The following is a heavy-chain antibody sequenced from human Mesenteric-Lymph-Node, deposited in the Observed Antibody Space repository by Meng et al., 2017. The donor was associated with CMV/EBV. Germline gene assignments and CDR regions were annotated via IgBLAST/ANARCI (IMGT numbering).Heavy chain of an antibody. J-gene: IGHJ4*02. CDR3: ARDPDRSGWSFFEY. V-gene: IGHV3-30-3*01. D-gene: IGHD6-19*01. CDR1: AFTFCSYA. Sequence: TSAFTFCSYAMRRVRQAPGKGLEWVAVTSYDGSNKYYADSVKGRFTISRDNAKNTLYLQMNSLRVEDTAVYYCARDPDRSGWSFFEYWGQGSLVTVSS. CDR2: TSYDGSNK.